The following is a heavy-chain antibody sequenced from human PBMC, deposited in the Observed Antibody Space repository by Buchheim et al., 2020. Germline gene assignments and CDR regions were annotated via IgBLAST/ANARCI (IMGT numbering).Heavy chain of an antibody. J-gene: IGHJ4*02. CDR3: ASGLWFGDFLYY. CDR2: ISNSGSRK. Sequence: EVQLVESGGGLVQPGGSLRLSCEVSGFTFSSYDMNWVRQAPGEGLEWISYISNSGSRKYYTDPLKGRFTISRDNPRNSLYLQMSSLRAEDTALYYCASGLWFGDFLYYWGQGAL. D-gene: IGHD3-10*01. V-gene: IGHV3-48*03. CDR1: GFTFSSYD.